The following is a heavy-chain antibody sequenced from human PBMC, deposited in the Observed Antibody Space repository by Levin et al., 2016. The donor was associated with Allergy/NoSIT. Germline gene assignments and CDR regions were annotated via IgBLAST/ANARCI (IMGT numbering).Heavy chain of an antibody. J-gene: IGHJ6*02. D-gene: IGHD3-10*01. V-gene: IGHV1-18*01. CDR3: ARRGLWFGELGPNYYYYGMDV. Sequence: WVRQAPGQGLEWMGWISAYNGNTNYAQKLQGRVTMTTDTSTSTAYMELRSLRSDDTAVYYCARRGLWFGELGPNYYYYGMDVWGQGTTVTVSS. CDR2: ISAYNGNT.